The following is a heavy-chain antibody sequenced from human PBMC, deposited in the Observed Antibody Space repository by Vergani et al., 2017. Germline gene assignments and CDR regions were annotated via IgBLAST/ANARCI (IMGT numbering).Heavy chain of an antibody. Sequence: QVQLVQSGAEVKKPGASVKVSCKASGYTFTGYYMHWVRQAPGQGLEWMGWINPNSGGTNYAQKFQGRVTMTRDTSISTAYMELSRLRSDDTAVYYCARSGDSSGYHNGFDPWGQGTLVTVSS. CDR3: ARSGDSSGYHNGFDP. CDR1: GYTFTGYY. D-gene: IGHD3-22*01. J-gene: IGHJ5*02. V-gene: IGHV1-2*02. CDR2: INPNSGGT.